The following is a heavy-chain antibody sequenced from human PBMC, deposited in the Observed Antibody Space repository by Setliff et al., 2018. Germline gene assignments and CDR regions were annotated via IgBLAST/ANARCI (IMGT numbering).Heavy chain of an antibody. CDR3: ARKQYYYDSSGQNWFDP. CDR1: GGTFSSYA. CDR2: IIPIFGTA. D-gene: IGHD3-22*01. J-gene: IGHJ5*02. Sequence: SVKVSCKASGGTFSSYAISWVRQAPGQGLERMGGIIPIFGTANYAQKFQGRVTITADESTSTAYMELSSLRSEDTAVYYCARKQYYYDSSGQNWFDPWGQGTLVTVSS. V-gene: IGHV1-69*13.